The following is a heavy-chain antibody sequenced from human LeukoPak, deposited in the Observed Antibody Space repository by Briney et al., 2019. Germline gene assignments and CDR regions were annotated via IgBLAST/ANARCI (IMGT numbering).Heavy chain of an antibody. Sequence: ASVKVSCKASGYTFTSYGISWVRQAPGQGLEWMGWISAYNGNTNYAQKLQGRVTMTTDTSTSTAYMELRSLRSDDTAVYYCARVGDKLRYFDWLLSYYYYYYGMDVWGQGTTVTVSS. CDR1: GYTFTSYG. D-gene: IGHD3-9*01. CDR2: ISAYNGNT. J-gene: IGHJ6*02. V-gene: IGHV1-18*01. CDR3: ARVGDKLRYFDWLLSYYYYYYGMDV.